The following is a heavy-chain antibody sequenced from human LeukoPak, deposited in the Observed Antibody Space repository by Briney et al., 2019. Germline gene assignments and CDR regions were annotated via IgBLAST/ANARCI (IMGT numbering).Heavy chain of an antibody. Sequence: ASVKVSCKASGYTFINYGITWVRQAPGQGLGWMGWINPNSGGTNYAQKFQGRVTMTRDTSISTAYMELSRLRSDDTAVYYCAPAGLNYWGQGTLVTVSS. CDR1: GYTFINYG. V-gene: IGHV1-2*02. D-gene: IGHD6-19*01. J-gene: IGHJ4*02. CDR2: INPNSGGT. CDR3: APAGLNY.